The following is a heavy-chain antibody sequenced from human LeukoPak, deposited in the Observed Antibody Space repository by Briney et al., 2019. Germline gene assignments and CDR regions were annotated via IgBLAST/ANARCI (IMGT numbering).Heavy chain of an antibody. D-gene: IGHD5-24*01. V-gene: IGHV3-15*01. J-gene: IGHJ4*02. CDR3: TTDKQMSPDY. CDR2: LKSRKDAGTT. CDR1: GFSYKNTW. Sequence: GGSLRLSCTASGFSYKNTWMSWVRQAPGKGLDWVGRLKSRKDAGTTDYAAPVKGRFIISRDDSINTLYLQMNSLKTEDTAVYYCTTDKQMSPDYWGQGTLVTVSS.